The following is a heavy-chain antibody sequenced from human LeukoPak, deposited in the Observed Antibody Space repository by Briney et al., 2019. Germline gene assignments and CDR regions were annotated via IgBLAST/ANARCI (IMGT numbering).Heavy chain of an antibody. CDR2: INPSGGST. D-gene: IGHD2-2*02. CDR3: ARDRGIVVVPAAISGAFDI. CDR1: GYTVTSYY. V-gene: IGHV1-46*01. Sequence: GASVKVSCKASGYTVTSYYMHWVRQAPGQGLECMGIINPSGGSTSYAQKFQGRVTMTRDTSTSTVYMELSSLRSEDTAVYYCARDRGIVVVPAAISGAFDIWGQGTMVTVSS. J-gene: IGHJ3*02.